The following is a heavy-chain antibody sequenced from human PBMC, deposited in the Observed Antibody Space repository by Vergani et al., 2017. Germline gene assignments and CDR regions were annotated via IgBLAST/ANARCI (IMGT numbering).Heavy chain of an antibody. D-gene: IGHD2-15*01. CDR2: ISGSGGST. CDR3: AKDKRYCSGGSCTPWGYYFDY. J-gene: IGHJ4*02. Sequence: EVQLLESGGGLVQPGGSLRLSCAASGFPFSSYAMSWVRQAPGKGLEWVSAISGSGGSTYYADSVKGRFTISRDNSKNTLYLQMNSLRAEDTAVYYCAKDKRYCSGGSCTPWGYYFDYWGQGSLVTVSS. CDR1: GFPFSSYA. V-gene: IGHV3-23*01.